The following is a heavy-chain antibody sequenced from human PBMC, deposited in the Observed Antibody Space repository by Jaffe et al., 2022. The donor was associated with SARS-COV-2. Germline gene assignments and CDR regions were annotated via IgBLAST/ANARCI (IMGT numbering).Heavy chain of an antibody. V-gene: IGHV3-7*01. CDR3: ASFVIAVADSTVRTGWFDP. J-gene: IGHJ5*02. D-gene: IGHD6-19*01. CDR1: GFTFSSYW. Sequence: EVQLVESGGGLVQPGGSLRLSCAASGFTFSSYWMSWVRQAPGKGLEWVANIKQDGSEKYYVDSVKGRFTISRDNAKNSLYLQMNSLRAEDTAVYYCASFVIAVADSTVRTGWFDPWGQGTLVTVSS. CDR2: IKQDGSEK.